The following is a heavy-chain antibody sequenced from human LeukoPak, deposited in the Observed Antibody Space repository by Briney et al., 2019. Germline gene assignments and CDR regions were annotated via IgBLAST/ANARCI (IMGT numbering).Heavy chain of an antibody. D-gene: IGHD3-22*01. Sequence: PSETLSLTCTVSGGSTSSYYWSWIRQRPGKGLEWIGYIYYSGSTNYNASLKSRVTISVDTSKNQFSLNLTSVTAADTAVYYCARASGHYRSFDYWGQGTLVTVSS. CDR2: IYYSGST. CDR3: ARASGHYRSFDY. V-gene: IGHV4-59*01. CDR1: GGSTSSYY. J-gene: IGHJ4*02.